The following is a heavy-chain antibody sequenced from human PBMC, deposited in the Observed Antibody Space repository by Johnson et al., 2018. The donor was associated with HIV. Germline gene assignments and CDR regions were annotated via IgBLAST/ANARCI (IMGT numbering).Heavy chain of an antibody. Sequence: VQLVESGGGLIQPGGSLRLSCAASGFTVSSNYMSWVRQAPGKGLEWVSVIYSGGSTYYADSVKGRFTISRDNSKNTLYLQMNSLRAEDTAVYYCARVVAVGALLFDIWGQGTMVTVSS. J-gene: IGHJ3*02. V-gene: IGHV3-53*01. CDR2: IYSGGST. D-gene: IGHD2-15*01. CDR1: GFTVSSNY. CDR3: ARVVAVGALLFDI.